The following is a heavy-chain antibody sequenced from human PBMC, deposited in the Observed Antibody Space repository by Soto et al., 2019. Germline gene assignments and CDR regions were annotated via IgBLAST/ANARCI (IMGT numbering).Heavy chain of an antibody. CDR2: IYWDDAK. Sequence: QITLKESGPTLVKPTQTLTLTCTFSGFSLSTSGVGVGWIRQPPGKVLERLALIYWDDAKRYSPSLKSRLTTTKDTSKNRVVLTMTNMDPADTATYYCGHRLSYCSGGRFYSAFKYWEQGTLVTVA. CDR3: GHRLSYCSGGRFYSAFKY. CDR1: GFSLSTSGVG. V-gene: IGHV2-5*02. J-gene: IGHJ4*02. D-gene: IGHD2-15*01.